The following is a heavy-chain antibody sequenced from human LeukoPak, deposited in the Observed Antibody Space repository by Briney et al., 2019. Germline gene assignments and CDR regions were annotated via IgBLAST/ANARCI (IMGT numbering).Heavy chain of an antibody. CDR3: AKGRSGVVATIFDY. D-gene: IGHD5-12*01. CDR1: GFTFSSYG. V-gene: IGHV3-30*18. Sequence: GGSLRLSCAASGFTFSSYGMHWVRQAPGKGLEWVAVISYDGSNKYYADSVKGRFTISRDNSKNTLYLQMNSLRAEDTAVYYCAKGRSGVVATIFDYWGQGTLSPSPQ. CDR2: ISYDGSNK. J-gene: IGHJ4*02.